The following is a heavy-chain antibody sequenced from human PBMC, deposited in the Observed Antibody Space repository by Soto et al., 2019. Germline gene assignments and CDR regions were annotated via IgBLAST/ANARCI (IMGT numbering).Heavy chain of an antibody. D-gene: IGHD2-15*01. CDR2: ISYDGSNK. J-gene: IGHJ3*02. Sequence: QVQLVESGGGVVQPGRSLRLSCAASGFTFSSYAMHWVRQAPGKGLEWVAVISYDGSNKYYADSVKGLFTISRDNSKNTLYLQMNSLRAEDTAVYYCVVVVAATGAFDIWGQGTMVTVSS. V-gene: IGHV3-30-3*01. CDR3: VVVVAATGAFDI. CDR1: GFTFSSYA.